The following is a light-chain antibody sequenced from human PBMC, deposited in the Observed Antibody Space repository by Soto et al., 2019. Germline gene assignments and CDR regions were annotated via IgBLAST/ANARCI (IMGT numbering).Light chain of an antibody. V-gene: IGKV3-20*01. J-gene: IGKJ1*01. CDR3: QQYGSSPRT. CDR2: DAS. CDR1: QSVSSN. Sequence: EIVMTQSPATLSVSPGERVTLSCRASQSVSSNLAWYQQKVGQAPRLLIHDASSRATGIPDRFSGSGSGTDFTLTISRLEPEDFAVYYCQQYGSSPRTFGQGTKVDIK.